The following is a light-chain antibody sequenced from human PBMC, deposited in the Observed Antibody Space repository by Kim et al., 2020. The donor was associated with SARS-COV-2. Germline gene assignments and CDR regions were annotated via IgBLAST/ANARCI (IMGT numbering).Light chain of an antibody. J-gene: IGKJ4*01. CDR1: QDIRRW. V-gene: IGKV1D-12*01. CDR3: QQTDSFPLT. Sequence: DIQMTQSPSSLSASVGDRVTITCRASQDIRRWLAWYQQKPGKAPKFLIYGASTLQSGVPSRFSGSGSGTDFTLTINSLQPDDFATYYCQQTDSFPLTFGGGTKVEVK. CDR2: GAS.